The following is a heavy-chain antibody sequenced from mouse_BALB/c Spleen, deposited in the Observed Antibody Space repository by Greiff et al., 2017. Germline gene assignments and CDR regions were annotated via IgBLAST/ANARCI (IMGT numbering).Heavy chain of an antibody. CDR3: ARAGGSKYYAMDY. J-gene: IGHJ4*01. CDR2: ISSGSSTI. V-gene: IGHV5-17*02. CDR1: GFTFSSFG. Sequence: EVNLVESGGGLVQPGGSRKLSCAASGFTFSSFGMHWVRQAPEKGLEWVAYISSGSSTIYYADTVKGRFTISRDNPKNTLFLQMTSLRSEDTAMYYCARAGGSKYYAMDYWGQGTSVTV. D-gene: IGHD1-1*01.